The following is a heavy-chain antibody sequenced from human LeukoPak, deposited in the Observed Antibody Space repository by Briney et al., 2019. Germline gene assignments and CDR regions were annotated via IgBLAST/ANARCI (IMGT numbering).Heavy chain of an antibody. CDR1: GGSISHYY. J-gene: IGHJ6*02. Sequence: SETLSLACTVSGGSISHYYWSWIRQSPGKGLEWIGYIYYSGTTNYNPSLKSRVTISVDTSRNQFSLQLRSVTAADTAVYYCAREDPQTTVPEGMDVWGQGTTVIVPS. V-gene: IGHV4-59*01. CDR3: AREDPQTTVPEGMDV. D-gene: IGHD4-17*01. CDR2: IYYSGTT.